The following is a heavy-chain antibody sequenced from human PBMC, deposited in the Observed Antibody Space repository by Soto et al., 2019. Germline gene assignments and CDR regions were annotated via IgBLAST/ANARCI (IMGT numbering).Heavy chain of an antibody. CDR3: ARHSYSSGWYGSHYFDF. CDR1: GGSFSGYY. CDR2: IYYSGST. Sequence: PSETLSLTCAVYGGSFSGYYWSWIRQPPGKGLEWIGYIYYSGSTNYNPSLKSRVTISVDTSKNQFSLKLSSVTAADTAVYYCARHSYSSGWYGSHYFDFCGQGTLVTVSS. J-gene: IGHJ4*02. D-gene: IGHD6-19*01. V-gene: IGHV4-59*08.